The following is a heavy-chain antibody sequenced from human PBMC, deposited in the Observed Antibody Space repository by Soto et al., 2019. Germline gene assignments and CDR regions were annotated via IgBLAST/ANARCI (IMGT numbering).Heavy chain of an antibody. J-gene: IGHJ4*02. Sequence: QVQLVQSGAEVEKPGASVKVSCKASGYTFTSYAMHWVRQAPGQRLEWMGWINAGNGNTKYSQKFQGRVTITRDTSASTAYMELSSLRSEDTAVYYCARVGGYSGYDTLDYWGQGTLVTVSS. V-gene: IGHV1-3*01. CDR1: GYTFTSYA. CDR2: INAGNGNT. D-gene: IGHD5-12*01. CDR3: ARVGGYSGYDTLDY.